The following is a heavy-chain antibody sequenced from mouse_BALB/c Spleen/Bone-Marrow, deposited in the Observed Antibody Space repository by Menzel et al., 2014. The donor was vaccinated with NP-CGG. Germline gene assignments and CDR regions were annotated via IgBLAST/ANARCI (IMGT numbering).Heavy chain of an antibody. CDR1: GFNIKDTY. J-gene: IGHJ3*01. CDR3: APYYYGSSLFAY. CDR2: IDPANGNT. D-gene: IGHD1-1*01. V-gene: IGHV14-3*02. Sequence: EVQLQQSGAALVKPGASVKLSCTASGFNIKDTYMHWVKQRPEQGLEWIGRIDPANGNTKYDPKFQGKATITADTSSNTAYLQLSSLTSEDTAVYYCAPYYYGSSLFAYWGQGTLVTVSA.